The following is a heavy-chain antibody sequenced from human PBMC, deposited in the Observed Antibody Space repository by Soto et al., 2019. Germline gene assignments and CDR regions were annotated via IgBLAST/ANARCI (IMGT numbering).Heavy chain of an antibody. D-gene: IGHD3-22*01. CDR3: ARHDDSSGYFSDFDY. CDR1: GYTFTSYA. Sequence: GASVKVSCKASGYTFTSYAMHWVRQAPGQRLEWMGWINAGNGNTKYSQKFQGRVTITRDTSASTAYMELSSLRAEDTAVYYCARHDDSSGYFSDFDYWGQGTLVTVSS. V-gene: IGHV1-3*01. CDR2: INAGNGNT. J-gene: IGHJ4*02.